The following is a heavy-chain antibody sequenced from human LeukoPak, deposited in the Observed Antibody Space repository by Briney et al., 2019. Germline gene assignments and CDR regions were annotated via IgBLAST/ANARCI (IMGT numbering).Heavy chain of an antibody. J-gene: IGHJ6*02. CDR3: AGGYQPSFYGMDV. D-gene: IGHD2-2*01. Sequence: GGSLRLSCAASGFTFSSYWMSWVRQAPGKGLEWVANIKQDGSEKYYVDSVKGRFTISRDNAKNSLYLQMNSLRAEDTAVYYCAGGYQPSFYGMDVWGQGTTVTVSS. V-gene: IGHV3-7*03. CDR2: IKQDGSEK. CDR1: GFTFSSYW.